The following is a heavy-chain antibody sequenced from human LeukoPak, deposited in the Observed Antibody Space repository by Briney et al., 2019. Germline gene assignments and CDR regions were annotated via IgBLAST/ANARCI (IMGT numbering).Heavy chain of an antibody. J-gene: IGHJ4*02. CDR2: IFYSGFT. D-gene: IGHD2-21*01. V-gene: IGHV4-59*08. Sequence: SETLSLTCTVSGGSIRGYFRGWIRQSPGKGLGWIGYIFYSGFTNYNPSLKSRVTISVDTSKNQFSLKLTSVTAADTAVYFCASREYCGGTSCYSAALDFWGQGILVTVSS. CDR3: ASREYCGGTSCYSAALDF. CDR1: GGSIRGYF.